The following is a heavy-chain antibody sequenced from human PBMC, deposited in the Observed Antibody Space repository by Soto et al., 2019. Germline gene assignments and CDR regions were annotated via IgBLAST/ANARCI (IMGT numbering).Heavy chain of an antibody. D-gene: IGHD4-17*01. V-gene: IGHV3-30*18. CDR1: GFTFSSYG. J-gene: IGHJ4*02. Sequence: QPGGSLRLSCAASGFTFSSYGMHWVRQAPGKGLEWVAVISYDGSNKYYADSVKGRFTISRDNSKNTLYLQMNSLRAEDTAVYYCAKDRFGHYHLTRIDYWGQGT. CDR2: ISYDGSNK. CDR3: AKDRFGHYHLTRIDY.